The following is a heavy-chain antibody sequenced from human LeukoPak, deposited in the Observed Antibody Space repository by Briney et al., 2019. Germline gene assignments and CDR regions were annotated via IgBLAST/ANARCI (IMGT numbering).Heavy chain of an antibody. CDR3: AKLRGVINYYFDY. V-gene: IGHV3-23*01. D-gene: IGHD3-10*01. Sequence: GGSLRLSCAASGFTFSSYAMSWVRQAPGKGLEWVSAISGSGGGTYYADSVKGRFTISRDNSKNTLYLQMNSLRAEDTAVYYCAKLRGVINYYFDYWGQGTLVTVSS. J-gene: IGHJ4*02. CDR1: GFTFSSYA. CDR2: ISGSGGGT.